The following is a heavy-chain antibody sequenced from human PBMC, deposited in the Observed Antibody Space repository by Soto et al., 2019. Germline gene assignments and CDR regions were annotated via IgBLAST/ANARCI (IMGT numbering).Heavy chain of an antibody. V-gene: IGHV4-4*07. Sequence: KTSETLSLTCTVSGDTITSFSWNWIRQSAGKGLEWIGRISTTGNTHYNPSLESRVTMSLDTSKNQFSLKLTSVTAADTAVHYCAKNVAVAGFCLDPWGQGILVTVSS. D-gene: IGHD6-19*01. CDR3: AKNVAVAGFCLDP. CDR2: ISTTGNT. CDR1: GDTITSFS. J-gene: IGHJ5*02.